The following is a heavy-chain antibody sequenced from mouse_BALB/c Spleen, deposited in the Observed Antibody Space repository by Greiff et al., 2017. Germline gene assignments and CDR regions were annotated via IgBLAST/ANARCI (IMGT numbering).Heavy chain of an antibody. V-gene: IGHV1-4*02. CDR2: INPSSGYT. Sequence: VQLQQSAAELARPGASVKMSCKASGYTFTSYTMHWVKQRPGQGLEWIGYINPSSGYTEYNQKFKDKTTLTADKSSSTAYMQLSSLTSEDSAVYYCASHRYDGYFDVWGAGTTVTVSS. CDR1: GYTFTSYT. D-gene: IGHD2-14*01. CDR3: ASHRYDGYFDV. J-gene: IGHJ1*01.